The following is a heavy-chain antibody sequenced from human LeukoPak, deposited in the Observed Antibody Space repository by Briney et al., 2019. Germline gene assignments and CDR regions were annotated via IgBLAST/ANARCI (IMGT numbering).Heavy chain of an antibody. CDR1: GFTFSNAW. J-gene: IGHJ5*02. Sequence: PGGSLRLSCAASGFTFSNAWMSWVRQAPGKGLEWVSSISSSSSYIYYADSVKGRFTISRDNAKNSLYLQMNSLRAEDTAVYYCARIAAAGTWGQGTLVTVSS. CDR3: ARIAAAGT. D-gene: IGHD6-13*01. CDR2: ISSSSSYI. V-gene: IGHV3-21*01.